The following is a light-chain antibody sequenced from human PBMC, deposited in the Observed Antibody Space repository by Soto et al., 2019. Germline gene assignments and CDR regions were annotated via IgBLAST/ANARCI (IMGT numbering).Light chain of an antibody. J-gene: IGKJ2*01. CDR3: QQYGSSPYT. CDR1: PIFSSSY. CDR2: GAS. V-gene: IGKV3-20*01. Sequence: EIVLTQSPGTLSLSPGERATLSCRASPIFSSSYLAWYQQKPGQAPRLLIYGASSMATGIPDRFSGSGSGTDFTLTISRLETEDLAVFYCQQYGSSPYTVGQGTKLEIK.